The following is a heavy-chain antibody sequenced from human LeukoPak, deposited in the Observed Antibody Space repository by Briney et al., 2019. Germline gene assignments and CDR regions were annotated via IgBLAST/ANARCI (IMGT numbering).Heavy chain of an antibody. D-gene: IGHD3/OR15-3a*01. CDR1: GFSFSEFW. J-gene: IGHJ4*02. CDR2: IKSKTDGGTT. V-gene: IGHV3-15*01. CDR3: TTDRGHPYYFDY. Sequence: GGSLRLSCAASGFSFSEFWMSWVRQAPGKGLEWVGRIKSKTDGGTTDYAAPVKGRFTISRDDSKNTLYLQMNSLKTEDTAVYYCTTDRGHPYYFDYWGQGTLVTVSS.